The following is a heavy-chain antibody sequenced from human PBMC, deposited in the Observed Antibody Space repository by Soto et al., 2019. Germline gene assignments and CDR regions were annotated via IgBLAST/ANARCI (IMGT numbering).Heavy chain of an antibody. V-gene: IGHV3-23*01. CDR2: ISNGGDAT. J-gene: IGHJ4*02. D-gene: IGHD3-16*01. CDR1: GFTSSGYG. Sequence: PGGSLRLSCTGSGFTSSGYGMSWVRKVPGKGLEWVSFISNGGDATHYADSEKGRFTISRDTSKNTLYLQMHSLRVEDTAVYYCAMGGGNRFLDYWGQGARVTVS. CDR3: AMGGGNRFLDY.